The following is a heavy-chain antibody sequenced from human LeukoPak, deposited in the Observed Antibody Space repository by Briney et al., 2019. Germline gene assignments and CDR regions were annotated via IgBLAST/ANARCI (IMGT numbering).Heavy chain of an antibody. J-gene: IGHJ4*02. CDR1: GSTFSNYW. D-gene: IGHD2-15*01. Sequence: PGGSLRLSCAASGSTFSNYWMSWVRQAPGKGLEWVANINQDSSEKYYVDSVKGRFTISRDNAKNSLYLQLNTLRPEDTAVYYCVQGWRDNWGQGTLVTVSS. CDR3: VQGWRDN. CDR2: INQDSSEK. V-gene: IGHV3-7*01.